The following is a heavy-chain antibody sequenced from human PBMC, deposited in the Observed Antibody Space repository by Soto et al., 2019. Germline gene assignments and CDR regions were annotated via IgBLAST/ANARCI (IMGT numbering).Heavy chain of an antibody. CDR3: ARFMVRGPLGYYYGMDV. Sequence: QVQLVQSGAEVKKPGASVKVSCKASGYTFTGYGISWVRQAPGQGLEWMGWISAYNGNTNYAQKLQGRVTMTTDTSTSTADMELRSLRSDDTAVYYCARFMVRGPLGYYYGMDVWGQGTTVTVSS. CDR2: ISAYNGNT. V-gene: IGHV1-18*01. CDR1: GYTFTGYG. J-gene: IGHJ6*02. D-gene: IGHD3-10*01.